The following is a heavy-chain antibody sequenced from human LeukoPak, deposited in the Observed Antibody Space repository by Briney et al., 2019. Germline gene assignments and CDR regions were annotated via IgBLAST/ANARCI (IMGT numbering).Heavy chain of an antibody. Sequence: GASVKVSCKASGGTFSSYAIRWVRQAPGQGLEWMGGIIPIFGTANYAQKFQGRVTITADESTSTAYMELSSLRSEDTAVYYCASHLGRYYYYGMDVWGQGTTVTVSS. J-gene: IGHJ6*02. CDR3: ASHLGRYYYYGMDV. CDR1: GGTFSSYA. CDR2: IIPIFGTA. V-gene: IGHV1-69*13. D-gene: IGHD3-10*01.